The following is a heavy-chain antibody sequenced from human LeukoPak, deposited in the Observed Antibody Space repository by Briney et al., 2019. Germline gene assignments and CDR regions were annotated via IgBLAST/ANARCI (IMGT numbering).Heavy chain of an antibody. V-gene: IGHV4-31*03. Sequence: PSETLSLTCTVSGGSISSGGYYWSWIRQHPGKGLEWIGYIYYSGSTYYNPSLKSRVTISVDTSKNQFSLKLSSVTAADTAVYYCAGDGYSYGEAFDYWGQGTLVTVSS. J-gene: IGHJ4*02. CDR2: IYYSGST. D-gene: IGHD5-18*01. CDR1: GGSISSGGYY. CDR3: AGDGYSYGEAFDY.